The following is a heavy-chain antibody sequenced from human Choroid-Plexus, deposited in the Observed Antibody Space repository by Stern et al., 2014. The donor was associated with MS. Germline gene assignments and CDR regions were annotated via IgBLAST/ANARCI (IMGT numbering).Heavy chain of an antibody. CDR2: VSYDGSNK. D-gene: IGHD2/OR15-2a*01. CDR1: GFTFGRCA. CDR3: AKDRQYLTYFFDH. Sequence: VQLVQSGGGVVQPGRPLRLSCVASGFTFGRCAMHWVRQAPGKGLAWAAGVSYDGSNKYYADSVKGRFTISRDNSQNTLYMQMSSLRPEDTAVYYCAKDRQYLTYFFDHWGQGSLVTVSS. V-gene: IGHV3-30*18. J-gene: IGHJ5*02.